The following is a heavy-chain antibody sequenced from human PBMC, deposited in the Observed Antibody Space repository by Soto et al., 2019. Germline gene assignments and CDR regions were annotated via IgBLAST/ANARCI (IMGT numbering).Heavy chain of an antibody. D-gene: IGHD1-26*01. CDR1: GGTFSSHG. CDR3: ASERSAQYFDF. V-gene: IGHV1-69*06. CDR2: IIPTFGTP. Sequence: QVQLVPSGTVVQRRGSSVKVSCQASGGTFSSHGMAWVRQAPGQGLEWMGGIIPTFGTPTYAPKLQGRVTITADKSTNTAYMELSSLRSEDTGVYYCASERSAQYFDFWGQGTLITVAS. J-gene: IGHJ4*02.